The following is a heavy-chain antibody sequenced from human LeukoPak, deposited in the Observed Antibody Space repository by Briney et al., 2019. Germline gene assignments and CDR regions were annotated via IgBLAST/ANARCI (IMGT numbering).Heavy chain of an antibody. Sequence: ASLRLSCSASGFTFISNAMSWVRQAPATRLEWLSAISGIGGSTYYDDSVKRRFTISIDNSTNKQYLQLNSLCADDADVDVCAKELVMVTATPEYFQHWGQGTLVTVSS. D-gene: IGHD2-21*02. CDR3: AKELVMVTATPEYFQH. CDR2: ISGIGGST. V-gene: IGHV3-23*01. CDR1: GFTFISNA. J-gene: IGHJ1*01.